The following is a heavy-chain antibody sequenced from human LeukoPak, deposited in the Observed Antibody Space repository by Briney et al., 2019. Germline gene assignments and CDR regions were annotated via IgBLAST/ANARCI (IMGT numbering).Heavy chain of an antibody. V-gene: IGHV4-59*01. D-gene: IGHD2-15*01. CDR3: ASLSEYCSAGSCYLGWFDP. J-gene: IGHJ5*02. Sequence: SETLSLTCSVSGGSISSYYWSWIRQPPGKGLEWIGYMYYSGRTNYNPSLKSRVTMSVDTSKNQFSLKLNSVTAADTAVYYCASLSEYCSAGSCYLGWFDPWGQGTLVTVSS. CDR2: MYYSGRT. CDR1: GGSISSYY.